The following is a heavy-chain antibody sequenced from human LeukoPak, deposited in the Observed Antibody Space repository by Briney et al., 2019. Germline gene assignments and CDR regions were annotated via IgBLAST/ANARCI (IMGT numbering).Heavy chain of an antibody. CDR2: IYYSGST. CDR1: GGSISSSSLY. J-gene: IGHJ5*02. CDR3: ARARAEWLNNWFDP. V-gene: IGHV4-61*05. Sequence: SETLSLTCTVSGGSISSSSLYWDWIRQPPGKGLEWIGCIYYSGSTNYNPSLKSRVTISVDTSKNQFSLKLSSVTASDTAVYYCARARAEWLNNWFDPWGQGTLVTVSS. D-gene: IGHD3-3*01.